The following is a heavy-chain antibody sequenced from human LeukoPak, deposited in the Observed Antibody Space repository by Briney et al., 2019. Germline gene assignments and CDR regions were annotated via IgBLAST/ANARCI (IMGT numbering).Heavy chain of an antibody. CDR2: IYYSGST. Sequence: PSETLSLTCAVYGGSISSYYWSWIRQAPGKGLEWIGYIYYSGSTNYNPSLKSRVTISVDTSKNQFSLKLSSVTAADTAVYYCARGVSWFDPWGQGTLVTVSS. CDR3: ARGVSWFDP. CDR1: GGSISSYY. D-gene: IGHD2-21*01. V-gene: IGHV4-59*01. J-gene: IGHJ5*02.